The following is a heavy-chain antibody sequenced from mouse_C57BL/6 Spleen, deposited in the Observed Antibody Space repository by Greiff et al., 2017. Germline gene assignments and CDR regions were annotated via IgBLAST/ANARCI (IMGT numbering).Heavy chain of an antibody. Sequence: QVQLQQSGAELARPGASVKLSCKASGYTFTSYGISWVKQRTGQGLEWIGEIYPRSGNTYYNEKFKGEAALTADKSSSTAYMELRSLTSEDSAVYFYARKGGNYVNYAMDYWGQGTSVTVSS. CDR1: GYTFTSYG. CDR2: IYPRSGNT. D-gene: IGHD2-1*01. J-gene: IGHJ4*01. V-gene: IGHV1-81*01. CDR3: ARKGGNYVNYAMDY.